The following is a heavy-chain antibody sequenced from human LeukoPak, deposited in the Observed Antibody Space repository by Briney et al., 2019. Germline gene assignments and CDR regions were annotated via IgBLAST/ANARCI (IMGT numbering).Heavy chain of an antibody. D-gene: IGHD6-13*01. J-gene: IGHJ5*02. Sequence: GGSLRLSCAASGFTFSSYGMHWVRQAPGKGLEWVAFIRYDGSNKYYAGSVKGRFTISRDNSKNTLYLQMNSLRAEDTAVYYCAKDSITGVSHPGWFDPWGQGTLVTVSS. CDR3: AKDSITGVSHPGWFDP. CDR2: IRYDGSNK. V-gene: IGHV3-30*02. CDR1: GFTFSSYG.